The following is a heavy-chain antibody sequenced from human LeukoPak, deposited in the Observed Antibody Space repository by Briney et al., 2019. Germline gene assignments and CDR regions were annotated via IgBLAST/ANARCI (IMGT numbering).Heavy chain of an antibody. CDR3: ARAPFARRYSGSYRPGYFDY. V-gene: IGHV4-39*07. Sequence: SETLSLTCTVSGGSISSSSYYRGWTRQPPGKGLEWIGSIYYSGSTYYNPSLKSRVTISVDTSKNQFSLKLSSVTAADTAVYYCARAPFARRYSGSYRPGYFDYWGQGTLVTVSS. J-gene: IGHJ4*02. D-gene: IGHD1-26*01. CDR1: GGSISSSSYY. CDR2: IYYSGST.